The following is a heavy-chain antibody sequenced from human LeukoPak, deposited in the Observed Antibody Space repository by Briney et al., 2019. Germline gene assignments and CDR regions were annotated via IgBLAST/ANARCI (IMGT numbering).Heavy chain of an antibody. V-gene: IGHV4-39*07. D-gene: IGHD3-10*01. CDR2: IYYSGST. Sequence: SETLSLTCTVSGGSISSSSYYWGWIRQPPGKGLEWIGNIYYSGSTSYNPSLKSRVTISVDTSKNQFSLKLSSVTAADTAVYYCARGDYYGSGSRVYYYGMDVWGQGTTVTVSS. CDR1: GGSISSSSYY. J-gene: IGHJ6*02. CDR3: ARGDYYGSGSRVYYYGMDV.